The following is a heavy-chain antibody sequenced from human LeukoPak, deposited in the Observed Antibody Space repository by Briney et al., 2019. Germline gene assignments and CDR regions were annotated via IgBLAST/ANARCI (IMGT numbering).Heavy chain of an antibody. J-gene: IGHJ4*02. V-gene: IGHV3-15*01. CDR3: TTEAGDD. CDR2: IKSKTDGGTT. D-gene: IGHD5-24*01. Sequence: MTGGSLRLSCAASGFPFSNAWMSWVRQAPGKGLEWVGHIKSKTDGGTTDYAAPVKGRFTISRDDSKNTLYLQMDSLKTEDTAVYYCTTEAGDDWGQGTLVTVSS. CDR1: GFPFSNAW.